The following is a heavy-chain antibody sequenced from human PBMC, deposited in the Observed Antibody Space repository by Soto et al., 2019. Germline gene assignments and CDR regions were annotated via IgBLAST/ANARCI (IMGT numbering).Heavy chain of an antibody. CDR2: ISGSGGST. V-gene: IGHV3-23*01. Sequence: GESLKISCKGSGYSFTSYWISWVRQAPGKGLEWVSAISGSGGSTYYADSVKGRFTISRDNSKNTLYLQMNSLRAEDTAVYYCARGEQQLVLRHYYYYYGMDVWGQGTTVTVSS. J-gene: IGHJ6*02. D-gene: IGHD6-13*01. CDR1: GYSFTSYW. CDR3: ARGEQQLVLRHYYYYYGMDV.